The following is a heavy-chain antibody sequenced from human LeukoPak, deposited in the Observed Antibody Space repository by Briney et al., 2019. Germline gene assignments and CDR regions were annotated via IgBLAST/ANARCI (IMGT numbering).Heavy chain of an antibody. D-gene: IGHD1-26*01. Sequence: ASVKVSCKASGYTFTGYYMHWVRQAPGQGLEWMGWINPNSGGTNYAQKFQGRVTMTTDTSTSTAYMELRSLRSDDTAVYYCARTPNSGSYYAYYYYTDVWGKGTTVTISS. V-gene: IGHV1-2*02. CDR1: GYTFTGYY. CDR3: ARTPNSGSYYAYYYYTDV. CDR2: INPNSGGT. J-gene: IGHJ6*03.